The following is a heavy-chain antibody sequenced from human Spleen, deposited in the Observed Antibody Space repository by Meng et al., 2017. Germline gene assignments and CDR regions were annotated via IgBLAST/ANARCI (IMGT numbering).Heavy chain of an antibody. V-gene: IGHV3-20*01. CDR2: INWNGGST. Sequence: GGSLRLSCAASGFTFDDYGMSWVRQAPGKGLEWVSGINWNGGSTGYADSVKGRFTISRDNAKNSLYLQMNSLRAEDTALYHCARDTYTLDFDYWGQGTLVTVSS. CDR1: GFTFDDYG. D-gene: IGHD2/OR15-2a*01. J-gene: IGHJ4*02. CDR3: ARDTYTLDFDY.